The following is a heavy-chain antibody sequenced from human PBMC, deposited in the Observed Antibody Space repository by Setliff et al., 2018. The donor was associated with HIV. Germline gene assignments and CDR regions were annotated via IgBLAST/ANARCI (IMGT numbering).Heavy chain of an antibody. CDR2: IIPIFGTA. J-gene: IGHJ3*02. CDR3: ASGRGEYSSGWYRNALDI. D-gene: IGHD6-19*01. CDR1: GDTFSTYT. Sequence: ASVKVSCKASGDTFSTYTISWVRQAPGQGLAWMGGIIPIFGTANYAQKFQGRVTITADESTTTAYMELSSLRSDDTAVYYCASGRGEYSSGWYRNALDIWGQGTMVTVSS. V-gene: IGHV1-69*13.